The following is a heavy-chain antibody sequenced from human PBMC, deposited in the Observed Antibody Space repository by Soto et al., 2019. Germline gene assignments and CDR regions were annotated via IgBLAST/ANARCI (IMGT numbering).Heavy chain of an antibody. CDR3: ASAGSTSYIVVVPAAYYYYGMDV. CDR2: MNPNSGNT. J-gene: IGHJ6*02. Sequence: QVQLVQSGAEVKKPGASVKVSCKASGYTFTSYDINWVRQATGQGLEWMGWMNPNSGNTGYAQKFQGRVTMTRNTSISTAYMELSSLRSEDTAVYYCASAGSTSYIVVVPAAYYYYGMDVWGQGTTVTVSS. CDR1: GYTFTSYD. D-gene: IGHD2-2*01. V-gene: IGHV1-8*01.